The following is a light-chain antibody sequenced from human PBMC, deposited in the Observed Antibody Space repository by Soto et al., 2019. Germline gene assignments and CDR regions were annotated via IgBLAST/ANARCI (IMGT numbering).Light chain of an antibody. CDR2: EVN. CDR3: SSDAGSSNV. J-gene: IGLJ1*01. V-gene: IGLV2-8*01. Sequence: QSVLTQPPSASGSPGQSVAISCTGTSSDVGGYNYVSWYQQHPGKAPKLMIYEVNQRPSGVPDRFSGSKSGNTASLTVFGLQAEDEADYYCSSDAGSSNVFGTGTKLTVL. CDR1: SSDVGGYNY.